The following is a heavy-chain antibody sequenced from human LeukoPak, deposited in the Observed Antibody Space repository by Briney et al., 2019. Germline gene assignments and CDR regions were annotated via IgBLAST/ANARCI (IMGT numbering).Heavy chain of an antibody. J-gene: IGHJ6*03. CDR1: GYTFTDYY. CDR3: ARAMVRGVVGYYYYYMDV. Sequence: ASVKVSCKASGYTFTDYYIHWVRQAPGQGLEWMGWINPNSGDTKYAQKFQGRVTMARDTSISTAYMELSRLRSDDTAVYYCARAMVRGVVGYYYYYMDVWGKGTTVTISS. CDR2: INPNSGDT. V-gene: IGHV1-2*02. D-gene: IGHD3-10*01.